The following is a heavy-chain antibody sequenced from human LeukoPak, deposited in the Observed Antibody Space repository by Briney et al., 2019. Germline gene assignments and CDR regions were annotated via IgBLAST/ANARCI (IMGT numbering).Heavy chain of an antibody. Sequence: ASVRVSCKASGGTFSSYAISWVRQAPGQGLEWMGRIIPILGIANYAQKFQGRVTITADKSTSTAYMELSSLRSEDTAVYYCARDRGSSWFDYWGQGTLVTVSS. V-gene: IGHV1-69*04. J-gene: IGHJ4*02. CDR3: ARDRGSSWFDY. CDR2: IIPILGIA. CDR1: GGTFSSYA. D-gene: IGHD6-13*01.